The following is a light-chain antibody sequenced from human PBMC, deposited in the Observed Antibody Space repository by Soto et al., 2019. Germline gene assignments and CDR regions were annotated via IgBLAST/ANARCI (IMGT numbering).Light chain of an antibody. CDR3: QQYNNWWT. V-gene: IGKV3-15*01. CDR2: DTS. J-gene: IGKJ1*01. Sequence: ILLTQSPATLSVSPGDRVTLSCRASQSLNSNLSWYQQRPGQAPRLLIYDTSTRATGIPARFSGSGSGTEFTLTISSLQSEDFAVYYCQQYNNWWTFGQGTKVEIK. CDR1: QSLNSN.